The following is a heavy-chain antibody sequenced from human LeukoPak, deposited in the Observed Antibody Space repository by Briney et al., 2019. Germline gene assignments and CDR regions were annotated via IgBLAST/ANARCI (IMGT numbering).Heavy chain of an antibody. V-gene: IGHV4-59*08. J-gene: IGHJ5*02. CDR3: ARLGYCSSTSCYAGLSTWFDP. D-gene: IGHD2-2*01. Sequence: ASETLSLTCTVSGGSISSYYWSWIRQPPGKGLEWIGYIYYSGSINYNPSLKSRVTISVDTSKNQFSLKLSSVTAADTAVYYCARLGYCSSTSCYAGLSTWFDPWGQGTLVTVSS. CDR1: GGSISSYY. CDR2: IYYSGSI.